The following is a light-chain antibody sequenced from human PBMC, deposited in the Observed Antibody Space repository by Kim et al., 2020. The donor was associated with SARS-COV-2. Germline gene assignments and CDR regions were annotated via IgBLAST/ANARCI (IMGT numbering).Light chain of an antibody. CDR1: QTVSSTY. V-gene: IGKV3D-20*01. CDR2: ATS. J-gene: IGKJ1*01. Sequence: SPGESATLSCGPSQTVSSTYLAWYQQKPGLAPRLLIYATSTRATGIPDRFSGSGSGTDFTLTISRLEPEDFAMYYCQQFSTSPWTFGPGTKVDIK. CDR3: QQFSTSPWT.